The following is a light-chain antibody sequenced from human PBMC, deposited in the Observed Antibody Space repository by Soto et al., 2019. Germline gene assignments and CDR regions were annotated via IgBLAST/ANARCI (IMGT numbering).Light chain of an antibody. J-gene: IGKJ1*01. Sequence: EIVMTQSPATLSVSPGERATLSCRASQSVSSNLAWYQQKPGQAPRLLIYGASIRATGIPARFSGSGSGTEFTLTISSLQSEDFAVYYCQQYNNWPPRTFGQETKVDIK. CDR2: GAS. CDR1: QSVSSN. CDR3: QQYNNWPPRT. V-gene: IGKV3D-15*01.